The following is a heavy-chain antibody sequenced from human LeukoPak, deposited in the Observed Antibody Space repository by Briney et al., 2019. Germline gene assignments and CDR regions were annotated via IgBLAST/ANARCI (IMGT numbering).Heavy chain of an antibody. CDR2: IYHSGST. J-gene: IGHJ6*02. CDR1: GGSISSGGYS. CDR3: ARGYYYGMDV. Sequence: PSETLSLTCAVSGGSISSGGYSWSWIRQPPGKGLEWIGYIYHSGSTYYNPSLESRVTISVDRSKNQFSLKLSSVTAADTAVYYCARGYYYGMDVWGQGTTVTVSS. V-gene: IGHV4-30-2*01.